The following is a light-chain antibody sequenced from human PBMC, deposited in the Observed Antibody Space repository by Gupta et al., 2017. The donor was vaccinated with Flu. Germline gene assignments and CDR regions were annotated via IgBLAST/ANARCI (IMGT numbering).Light chain of an antibody. V-gene: IGLV1-51*02. CDR1: SSNIGNNY. Sequence: QSVLTQPPSVSAAPGQKVTISCFASSSNIGNNYVSWYQHLPGTAPKLLIYENNKRPSGIPDRFSGSKSGTSATLGITGLQTGDEADYYCGTWDSILSAVVFGGGTKLTVL. CDR3: GTWDSILSAVV. CDR2: ENN. J-gene: IGLJ2*01.